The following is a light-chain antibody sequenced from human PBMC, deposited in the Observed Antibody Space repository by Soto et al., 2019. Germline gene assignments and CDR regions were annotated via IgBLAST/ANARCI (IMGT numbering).Light chain of an antibody. V-gene: IGKV3-20*01. CDR3: QQYGSSPPRT. Sequence: EIVLTQSPGTLSLSPGERATLSCRASQSVSSSYLAWYQQKPGQAPRLLIYGASSRATGIPDRFSGSGSGTDFTLTISRLEPEDFAVYYCQQYGSSPPRTFGQVTKVEIK. CDR1: QSVSSSY. J-gene: IGKJ1*01. CDR2: GAS.